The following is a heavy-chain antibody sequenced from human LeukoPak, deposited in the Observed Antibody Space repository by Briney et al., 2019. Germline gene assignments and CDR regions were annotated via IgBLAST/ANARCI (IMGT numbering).Heavy chain of an antibody. D-gene: IGHD3-10*01. J-gene: IGHJ4*02. CDR3: ARESHYASGNYYYPLDY. Sequence: ASVKVSCKASGYTFTNYYIHWVRQAPGQGLEWIGIIIPTGGGTTYAQKFQGRVTMSRDTSTSSVYMELSSLRSEDTAVYYCARESHYASGNYYYPLDYWGQGTLVTVSS. CDR1: GYTFTNYY. CDR2: IIPTGGGT. V-gene: IGHV1-46*01.